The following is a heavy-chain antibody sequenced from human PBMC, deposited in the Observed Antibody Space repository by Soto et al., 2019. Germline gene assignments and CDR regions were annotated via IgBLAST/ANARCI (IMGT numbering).Heavy chain of an antibody. Sequence: GGSLRLSCAASGFTVSSSYMSWVRQAPGMGLEWVSDIYSGGSAHYADSVKGRFTTSRDTSKNTLYLQMNSLRAEDTAVYFCATVWGFGVVGYYGMDVWGQGTTVTVSS. V-gene: IGHV3-66*01. CDR3: ATVWGFGVVGYYGMDV. D-gene: IGHD3-3*01. CDR2: IYSGGSA. CDR1: GFTVSSSY. J-gene: IGHJ6*02.